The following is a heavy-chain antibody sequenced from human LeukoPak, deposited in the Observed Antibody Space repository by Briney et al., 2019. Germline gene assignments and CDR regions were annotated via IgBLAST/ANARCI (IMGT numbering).Heavy chain of an antibody. CDR2: IYYSGST. CDR3: ASICGSTSCYKRGVDY. Sequence: SETLSLTCTVSGGSISSSGYYWGWLRQPPGKGLERIGSIYYSGSTYYNPSLKSRVTISVDTSKNQFSLKLSSVTAADTAVYYCASICGSTSCYKRGVDYWGQGTLVTVSS. V-gene: IGHV4-39*01. CDR1: GGSISSSGYY. D-gene: IGHD2-2*02. J-gene: IGHJ4*02.